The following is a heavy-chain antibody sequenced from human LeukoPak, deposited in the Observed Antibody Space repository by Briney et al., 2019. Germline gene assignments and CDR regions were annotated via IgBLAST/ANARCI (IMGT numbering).Heavy chain of an antibody. J-gene: IGHJ3*02. D-gene: IGHD6-19*01. CDR3: ARDLNPIAVAGLRKKTTNAFDI. CDR1: GFTFSSYA. CDR2: MSYDGSNK. V-gene: IGHV3-30-3*01. Sequence: GRSLRLSCAASGFTFSSYAMHWVRQAPGKGLEWVAIMSYDGSNKYYADSVKGRFTISRDNAKNSLYLQMNSLRAEDTAVYYCARDLNPIAVAGLRKKTTNAFDIWGQGTMVTVSS.